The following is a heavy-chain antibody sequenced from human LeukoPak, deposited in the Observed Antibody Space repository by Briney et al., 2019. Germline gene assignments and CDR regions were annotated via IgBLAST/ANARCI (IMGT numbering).Heavy chain of an antibody. CDR1: GGTFSSYA. J-gene: IGHJ3*02. CDR3: ARYIFVGYYDSKGAFDI. V-gene: IGHV1-69*04. CDR2: IIPIFGIA. D-gene: IGHD3-22*01. Sequence: SVKVSCKASGGTFSSYAISWVRQALGQGLEWMGRIIPIFGIANYAQKFQGRVTITADKSTSTAYMELSSLRSEDTAVYYCARYIFVGYYDSKGAFDIWGQGTMVTVSS.